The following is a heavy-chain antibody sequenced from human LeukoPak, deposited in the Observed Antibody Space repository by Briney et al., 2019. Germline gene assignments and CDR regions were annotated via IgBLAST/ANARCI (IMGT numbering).Heavy chain of an antibody. V-gene: IGHV3-30*18. Sequence: PGGSLRLSCAASGFTFSSYGMHWVRQAPGKGLEWVAVISYDGSNKYYADSVKGRFTISRDNSKNTLYLQMNSLRAEDTAVYYCAKDPWRVQLWGSHYYGMDVWGQGTTVTVSS. CDR3: AKDPWRVQLWGSHYYGMDV. CDR1: GFTFSSYG. J-gene: IGHJ6*02. D-gene: IGHD5-18*01. CDR2: ISYDGSNK.